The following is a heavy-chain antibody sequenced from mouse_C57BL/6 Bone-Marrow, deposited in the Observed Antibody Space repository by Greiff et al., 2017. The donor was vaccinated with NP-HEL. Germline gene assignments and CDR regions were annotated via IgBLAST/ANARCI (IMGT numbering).Heavy chain of an antibody. Sequence: VMLVESGAELARPGASVKLSCKASGYTFTSYGISWVKQRTGQGLEWIGEIYPRSGNTYYNEKFKGKATLTADKSSSTAYMELRSLTSEDSAVYFCARDYYGSSFAYWGQGTLVTVSA. CDR1: GYTFTSYG. CDR3: ARDYYGSSFAY. J-gene: IGHJ3*01. CDR2: IYPRSGNT. D-gene: IGHD1-1*01. V-gene: IGHV1-81*01.